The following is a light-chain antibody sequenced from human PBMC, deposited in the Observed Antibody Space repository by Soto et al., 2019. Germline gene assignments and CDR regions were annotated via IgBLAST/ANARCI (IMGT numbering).Light chain of an antibody. Sequence: QSVLTQPASVSGSPGQSITISCTGTSSHVGGYNYVSWYQQYPGRVPKLLIYKVSNRPSGVSNRFSGSKSGNTASLTISGLQAEDEADYFCTSPTPGSLYVFGTGTKLTVL. V-gene: IGLV2-14*01. CDR3: TSPTPGSLYV. CDR1: SSHVGGYNY. J-gene: IGLJ1*01. CDR2: KVS.